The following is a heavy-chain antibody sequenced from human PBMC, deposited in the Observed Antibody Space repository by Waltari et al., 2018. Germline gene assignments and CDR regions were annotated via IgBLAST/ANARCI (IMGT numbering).Heavy chain of an antibody. D-gene: IGHD3-22*01. CDR2: TA. Sequence: TANYAQKFQGRVTITADKSTSTAYMELSSLRSEDTAVYYCARDYDSSGYYQGYYYMDVWGKGTTVTISS. J-gene: IGHJ6*03. CDR3: ARDYDSSGYYQGYYYMDV. V-gene: IGHV1-69*06.